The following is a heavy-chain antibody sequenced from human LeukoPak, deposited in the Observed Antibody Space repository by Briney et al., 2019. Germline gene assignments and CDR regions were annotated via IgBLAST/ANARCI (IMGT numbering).Heavy chain of an antibody. V-gene: IGHV3-53*01. CDR1: GFTVSSTY. CDR2: ISGSGGST. Sequence: GGSLRLSCAASGFTVSSTYMSWVRQTPGKGLEWVSAISGSGGSTYYADSVKGRFTISRDNSKNTLYLQMNSLRAEDTAVYYCARAARFGGNYDYYYGMDVWGQGTTVTVSS. D-gene: IGHD4-23*01. J-gene: IGHJ6*02. CDR3: ARAARFGGNYDYYYGMDV.